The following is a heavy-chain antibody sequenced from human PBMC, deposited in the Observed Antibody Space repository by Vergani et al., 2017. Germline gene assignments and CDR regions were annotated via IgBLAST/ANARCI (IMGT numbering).Heavy chain of an antibody. J-gene: IGHJ5*02. Sequence: QLQLQESGPGLVKPSETLSLTCTVSGGSITYGAFYWGWIRQSPGKGLEWIGSIYYSENKFYNPSLESRVTLSIDTTKNQFSLKLKSETAADTAVYYCARCFRDEGMIYGGTVENWFDPWGQGTLVTVSS. V-gene: IGHV4-39*01. CDR1: GGSITYGAFY. D-gene: IGHD3-22*01. CDR3: ARCFRDEGMIYGGTVENWFDP. CDR2: IYYSENK.